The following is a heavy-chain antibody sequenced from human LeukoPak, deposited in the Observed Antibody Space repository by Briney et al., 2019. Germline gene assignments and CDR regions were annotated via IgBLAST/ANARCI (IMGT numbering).Heavy chain of an antibody. Sequence: ASVKVSCKASGYTFTSYGISWVRQAPGQGLEWIGWISAYNGNTNYAQKLQGRVTMTTDTSTSTAYMELRSLRSDDTAVYYCARDALVGAGDTYLDYWGQGTLVTVSS. CDR2: ISAYNGNT. CDR3: ARDALVGAGDTYLDY. CDR1: GYTFTSYG. D-gene: IGHD1-26*01. V-gene: IGHV1-18*01. J-gene: IGHJ4*02.